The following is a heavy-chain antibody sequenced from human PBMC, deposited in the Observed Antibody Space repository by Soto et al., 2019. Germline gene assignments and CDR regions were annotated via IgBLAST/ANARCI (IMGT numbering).Heavy chain of an antibody. CDR1: GFTVSSNY. D-gene: IGHD5-12*01. CDR2: IYSGGST. J-gene: IGHJ4*02. CDR3: ARMARDGYNYLDY. Sequence: GGSLRLSCAASGFTVSSNYMSWVRQAPGKGLEWVSVIYSGGSTYYADSVKGRFTISRDNSKNTLYLQMNSLRAEDTAVYYCARMARDGYNYLDYWGQGTLVTVSS. V-gene: IGHV3-53*01.